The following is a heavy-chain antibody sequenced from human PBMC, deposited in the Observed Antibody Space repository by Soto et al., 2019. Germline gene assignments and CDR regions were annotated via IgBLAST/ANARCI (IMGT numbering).Heavy chain of an antibody. J-gene: IGHJ4*02. Sequence: SGPTLVKPTQTLTLTCTFSGFSLSTSGVGVGWIRQPPGKALEWLALIYWDDDKRYSPSLKSRLTITKDTSKNQVVLTMTNMDPVDTATYYCAHRGYHKPNRPAALTSFDYWGQGTLVTVSS. CDR1: GFSLSTSGVG. D-gene: IGHD2-2*01. CDR2: IYWDDDK. CDR3: AHRGYHKPNRPAALTSFDY. V-gene: IGHV2-5*02.